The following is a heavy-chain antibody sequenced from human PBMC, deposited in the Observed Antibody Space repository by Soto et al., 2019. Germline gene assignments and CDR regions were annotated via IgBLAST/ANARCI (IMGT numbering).Heavy chain of an antibody. V-gene: IGHV1-69*08. CDR3: ARDRGGYGLYYYYGMDV. J-gene: IGHJ6*02. D-gene: IGHD5-12*01. Sequence: QVQLVQSGAEVKKPGSSVKVSCKASGGTFSSYTISWVRQAPGQGLEWMGRIIPILGIANYAQKFQGRVTITADKPXSXXYMDQRSLRSEDTAVYYCARDRGGYGLYYYYGMDVWGQGTTVTVSS. CDR1: GGTFSSYT. CDR2: IIPILGIA.